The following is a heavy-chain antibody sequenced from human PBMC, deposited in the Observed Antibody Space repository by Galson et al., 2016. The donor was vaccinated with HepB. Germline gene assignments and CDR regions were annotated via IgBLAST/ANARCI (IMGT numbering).Heavy chain of an antibody. Sequence: RLSCAASGFTFSSYGMHWVRQAPGKGLEWVSAISGSDGSTYYADSVKGRFTISRDNSKNTLCLQMNSLRAEDTAVYYCAKGQQLAYFDYWGQGTLVTVSS. CDR2: ISGSDGST. CDR1: GFTFSSYG. V-gene: IGHV3-23*01. J-gene: IGHJ4*02. D-gene: IGHD6-13*01. CDR3: AKGQQLAYFDY.